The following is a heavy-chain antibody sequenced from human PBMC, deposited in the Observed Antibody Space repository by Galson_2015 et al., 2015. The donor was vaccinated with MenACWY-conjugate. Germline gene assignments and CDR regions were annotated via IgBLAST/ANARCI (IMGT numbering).Heavy chain of an antibody. V-gene: IGHV3-23*01. CDR3: AKAWWGGDCLVYPFNY. D-gene: IGHD2-21*02. CDR2: ISDSGSDS. Sequence: SLRLSCAASGFTFSSYAMSWVRQAPGKGLEWVSGISDSGSDSDYADSVKGRFTISRDNSQNTLYLQLNSLRVEDTAKYYCAKAWWGGDCLVYPFNYWGQGTLVTVSS. CDR1: GFTFSSYA. J-gene: IGHJ4*02.